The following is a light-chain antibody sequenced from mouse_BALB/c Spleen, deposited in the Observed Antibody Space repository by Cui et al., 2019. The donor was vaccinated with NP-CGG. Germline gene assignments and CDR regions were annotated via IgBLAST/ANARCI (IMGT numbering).Light chain of an antibody. Sequence: QAVVTHESALTTSPGQTITLTDRSSTGDVTTSNYANWVQEKPDHLFTGLIGGTNNRAPGVPARFSGSLIGDKAALTITGAQTEDEAIYFCALWYSNHWVFGGGTKLTVL. CDR1: TGDVTTSNY. V-gene: IGLV1*01. CDR3: ALWYSNHWV. J-gene: IGLJ1*01. CDR2: GTN.